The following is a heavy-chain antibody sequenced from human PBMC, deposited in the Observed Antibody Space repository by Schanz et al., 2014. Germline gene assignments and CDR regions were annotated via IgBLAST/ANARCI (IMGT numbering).Heavy chain of an antibody. CDR1: GVTFSSYA. D-gene: IGHD3-10*01. J-gene: IGHJ4*02. V-gene: IGHV3-23*01. CDR3: AKDQGSYGSGSYSYFDY. CDR2: ISGSGAST. Sequence: EVQLLESGGGFVQPGGSLRLSCVASGVTFSSYAMSWVRQASGQGLEWVSAISGSGASTYYADSVKGRFTISRDNSKNTLYLQMNSLRAEDTAVYYCAKDQGSYGSGSYSYFDYWGQGTLATVSS.